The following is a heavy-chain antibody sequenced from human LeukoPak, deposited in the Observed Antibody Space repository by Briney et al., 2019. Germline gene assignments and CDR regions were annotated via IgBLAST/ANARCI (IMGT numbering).Heavy chain of an antibody. V-gene: IGHV3-30*04. D-gene: IGHD2-2*02. CDR3: ARGYCTSSSCYNDY. J-gene: IGHJ4*02. CDR1: GFTFSSYA. CDR2: MSSDVNNK. Sequence: PGGSLRLSCATSGFTFSSYAFHWVRQAPGKGLEWVATMSSDVNNKYYADSVRGRFTISRDNSKNTLYLQMSSLRAEDTAVYSCARGYCTSSSCYNDYWGQGTLVTVSS.